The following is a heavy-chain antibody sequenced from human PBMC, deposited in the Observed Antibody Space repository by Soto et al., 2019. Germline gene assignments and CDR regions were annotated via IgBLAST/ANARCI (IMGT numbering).Heavy chain of an antibody. V-gene: IGHV3-33*01. CDR3: ARDASYYSLGSGYYPSRNGMDV. J-gene: IGHJ6*02. CDR1: GFTFSSFG. CDR2: IWYDGSRK. D-gene: IGHD3-3*01. Sequence: WETLSLSCAASGFTFSSFGQHWVRQAPGKGLERVCLIWYDGSRKSYGDSGKGRFTIPRDNSRNAVYLQMTSLRADDTAVYYCARDASYYSLGSGYYPSRNGMDVWGQGTTVTVSS.